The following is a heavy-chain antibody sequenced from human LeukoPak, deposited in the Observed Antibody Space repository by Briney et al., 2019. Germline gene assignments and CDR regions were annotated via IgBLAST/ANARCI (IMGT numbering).Heavy chain of an antibody. J-gene: IGHJ3*02. CDR1: GYSFTSYW. D-gene: IGHD3-3*01. CDR3: ARAHDFWSGYPNAFDI. V-gene: IGHV5-51*01. Sequence: GESLKISCKGSGYSFTSYWIGWVRQMPGKGLEWMGIIYPGGSDTRCSPSFQGQVTISADKSISTAYLQWSSLKASDTAMYYCARAHDFWSGYPNAFDIWGQGTMVTVSS. CDR2: IYPGGSDT.